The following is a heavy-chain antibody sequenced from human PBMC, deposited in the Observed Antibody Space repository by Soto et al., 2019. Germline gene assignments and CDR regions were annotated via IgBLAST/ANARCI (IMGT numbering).Heavy chain of an antibody. CDR2: IIPMFGTT. Sequence: QVQLVQSGSEVKMPGSSVKVSCKTSGGTFSRHAINWVRQAPGQGLEWMGGIIPMFGTTNYAKKFKGSVTISEDASTSTAYMELSSLRAEDAAVYYCARAAIHGSSWYFWFDPWGQGTLVTVSS. V-gene: IGHV1-69*01. D-gene: IGHD6-13*01. CDR3: ARAAIHGSSWYFWFDP. J-gene: IGHJ5*02. CDR1: GGTFSRHA.